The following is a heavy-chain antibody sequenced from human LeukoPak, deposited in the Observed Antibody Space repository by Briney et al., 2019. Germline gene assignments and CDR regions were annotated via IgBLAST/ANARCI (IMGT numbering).Heavy chain of an antibody. D-gene: IGHD3-22*01. CDR3: ARNYYDSSGYYPHFDY. Sequence: ASVKVSCKASGYTFTSYAMHWVRQAPGQRLEWMGWINAGNGNTKYSQKSQGRVTITRDTSASTAYMELSSLRSEDTAVYYCARNYYDSSGYYPHFDYWGQGTLVTVSS. CDR1: GYTFTSYA. V-gene: IGHV1-3*01. CDR2: INAGNGNT. J-gene: IGHJ4*02.